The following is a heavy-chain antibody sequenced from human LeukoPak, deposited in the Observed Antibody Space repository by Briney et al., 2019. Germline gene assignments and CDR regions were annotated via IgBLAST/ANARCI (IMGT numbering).Heavy chain of an antibody. J-gene: IGHJ4*02. CDR3: ASQDYGGNSGY. V-gene: IGHV3-11*01. CDR1: GFTLSDYY. Sequence: GGSLRLSCAASGFTLSDYYMSWIRQAPGKGLEWVSYISSSGSTIYYADSVKGRFTISRDNAKNSLYLQMNSRRAEDTAVYYCASQDYGGNSGYWGQGTLVTVSS. D-gene: IGHD4-23*01. CDR2: ISSSGSTI.